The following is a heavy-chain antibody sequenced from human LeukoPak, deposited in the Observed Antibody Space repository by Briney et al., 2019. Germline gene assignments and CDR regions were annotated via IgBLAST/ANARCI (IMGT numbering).Heavy chain of an antibody. J-gene: IGHJ3*02. Sequence: ASVKVSCKASGYTFTSYDINWVRQGTGQGLEWMGWMNPNSGNTGYAQKFQGRVTMTRNTSISTAYMELSSLRSVDTAVYYCASAIWFGTSDAFDIWGQGTMVTVSS. CDR2: MNPNSGNT. D-gene: IGHD3-10*01. CDR3: ASAIWFGTSDAFDI. V-gene: IGHV1-8*01. CDR1: GYTFTSYD.